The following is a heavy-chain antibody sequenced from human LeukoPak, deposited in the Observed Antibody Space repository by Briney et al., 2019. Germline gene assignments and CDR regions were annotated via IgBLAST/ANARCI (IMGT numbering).Heavy chain of an antibody. J-gene: IGHJ5*02. CDR3: ATARADPSYGDYLDP. Sequence: ASVKVSCKVSGYTLTELSMHWVRQAPGKGLEWMGGFDPEDGETTYAQKFQGRVTMTEDTSTDTAYMELSSLRSEDTAVYYCATARADPSYGDYLDPWGQGTLVTVSS. CDR2: FDPEDGET. V-gene: IGHV1-24*01. D-gene: IGHD4-17*01. CDR1: GYTLTELS.